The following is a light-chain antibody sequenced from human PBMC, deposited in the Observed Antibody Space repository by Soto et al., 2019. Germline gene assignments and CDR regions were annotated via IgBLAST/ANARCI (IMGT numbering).Light chain of an antibody. Sequence: EILMTQSPPTLSVSPGETATLSCRARLGVSSDFDWYQQKPRHAPRLVIYDIVTRATGVQTRMSGSGSGEDVTLSFSSLQSEDFSVYYCQHYNSWPRTFGGGTKVDIK. CDR2: DIV. J-gene: IGKJ4*01. V-gene: IGKV3D-15*01. CDR1: LGVSSD. CDR3: QHYNSWPRT.